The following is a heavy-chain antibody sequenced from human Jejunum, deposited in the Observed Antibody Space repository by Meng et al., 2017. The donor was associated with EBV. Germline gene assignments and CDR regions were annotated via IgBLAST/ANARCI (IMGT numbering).Heavy chain of an antibody. J-gene: IGHJ4*02. CDR3: ARAMDFFDD. Sequence: QVQLVQSGAEVKKPXVSVKVSCKTSGYTFTSFDINWVRQAPGQGLEWMGCMNPNSGYTVYAQKFQGRVAMTRDTSMSTVFMELTSLRSEDTAVYYCARAMDFFDDWGQGPRVTVYS. CDR2: MNPNSGYT. CDR1: GYTFTSFD. V-gene: IGHV1-8*01. D-gene: IGHD5-24*01.